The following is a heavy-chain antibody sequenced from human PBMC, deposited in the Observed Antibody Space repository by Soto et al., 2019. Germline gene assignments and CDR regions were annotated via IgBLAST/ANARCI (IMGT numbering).Heavy chain of an antibody. D-gene: IGHD1-26*01. J-gene: IGHJ6*02. CDR2: IYPGDSDT. CDR1: GYSFTSYW. CDR3: ARMTRSYAHYYYYVRAV. Sequence: PGESLKISCKGSGYSFTSYWIGWVRQMPGKGLEWMGIIYPGDSDTRYSPSFQGQVTISADKSISTAYLQWSSLKASDTAMYYCARMTRSYAHYYYYVRAVWVQGTTVPVSS. V-gene: IGHV5-51*01.